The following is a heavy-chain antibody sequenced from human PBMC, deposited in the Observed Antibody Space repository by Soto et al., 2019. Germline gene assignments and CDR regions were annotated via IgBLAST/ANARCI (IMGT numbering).Heavy chain of an antibody. CDR1: GDTFSFYT. Sequence: QVQLVQSGAEVKKPGSSVKVSCKASGDTFSFYTINWVRQAPGLGLGWVGRINPILSMSNYAQKFQGRVTMTADKSTNTAYMELRSLRSEDTAMYYCATSYGSGYRAFDYWGQGALVTVSS. D-gene: IGHD3-10*01. J-gene: IGHJ4*02. CDR2: INPILSMS. CDR3: ATSYGSGYRAFDY. V-gene: IGHV1-69*02.